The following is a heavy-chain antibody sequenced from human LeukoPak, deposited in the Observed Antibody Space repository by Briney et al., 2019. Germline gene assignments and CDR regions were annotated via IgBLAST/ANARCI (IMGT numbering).Heavy chain of an antibody. V-gene: IGHV3-30-3*01. J-gene: IGHJ4*02. CDR2: ISYDGSNK. CDR1: GFTFSSYA. CDR3: ARDGLAYCGGDCFDY. Sequence: GGSRRLSCAASGFTFSSYAMHWVRQAPGKGLWWGSVISYDGSNKCYADSVKGRFTISRDNSKNTLYLQMNSLRAEDTAVYYCARDGLAYCGGDCFDYWGQGTLVTVSS. D-gene: IGHD2-21*01.